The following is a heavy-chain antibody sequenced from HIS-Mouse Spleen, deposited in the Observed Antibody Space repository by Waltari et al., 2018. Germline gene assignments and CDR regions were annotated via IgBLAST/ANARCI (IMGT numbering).Heavy chain of an antibody. D-gene: IGHD7-27*01. J-gene: IGHJ2*01. Sequence: QVQLVQSGAEVKKPGSSVKVSCKASGGTFSSYAISWVRQAPGQGLEWMGGSIPIFGTANYEQKFQGRVTITADESTSTAYMELSSLRSEDTAVYYCAGALTGDPAWYFDLWGRGTLVTVSS. CDR3: AGALTGDPAWYFDL. CDR2: SIPIFGTA. CDR1: GGTFSSYA. V-gene: IGHV1-69*01.